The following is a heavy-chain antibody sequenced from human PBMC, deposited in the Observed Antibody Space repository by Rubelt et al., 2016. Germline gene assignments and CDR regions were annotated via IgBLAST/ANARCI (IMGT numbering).Heavy chain of an antibody. J-gene: IGHJ4*02. CDR2: IHYSGST. Sequence: QVQLQDSGPGLVKASETLSLTRTVSGGSISSYYWSWIRQPPGKGPEWIGYIHYSGSTNYNPSLKSRVTILVDTSKNQFSLKPSSVTAADTAVYYCARRGVSGYVDSWGQGTLVTVTS. CDR3: ARRGVSGYVDS. V-gene: IGHV4-59*08. D-gene: IGHD3-10*01. CDR1: GGSISSYY.